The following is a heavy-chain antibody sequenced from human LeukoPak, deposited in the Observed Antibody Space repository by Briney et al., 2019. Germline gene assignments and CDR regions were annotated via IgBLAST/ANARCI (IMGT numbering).Heavy chain of an antibody. D-gene: IGHD2-15*01. CDR1: GFTFSSYW. J-gene: IGHJ5*02. Sequence: GGSLRLSCAASGFTFSSYWMHWVRQPPGKGLVWVSRINSDRSTTNYADSVKGRFTISRDNAENTLYLQMNSLRVEDTAVYYCTRRVSATRWFDPWGQGTLVTVSS. CDR2: INSDRSTT. V-gene: IGHV3-74*01. CDR3: TRRVSATRWFDP.